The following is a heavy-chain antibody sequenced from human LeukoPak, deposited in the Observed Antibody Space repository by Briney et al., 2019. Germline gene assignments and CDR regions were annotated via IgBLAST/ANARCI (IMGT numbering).Heavy chain of an antibody. CDR2: ISYDGSNK. CDR3: AKEATAQYCSGGSCSRAFDY. V-gene: IGHV3-30*18. J-gene: IGHJ4*02. Sequence: GGSLRLSCAASGFTFSSYGVHWVRQAPGKGLEWVAVISYDGSNKYYADSVKGRFTISRDNSKNTLYLQMNSLRAEDTAVYYCAKEATAQYCSGGSCSRAFDYWGQGTLVTVSS. CDR1: GFTFSSYG. D-gene: IGHD2-15*01.